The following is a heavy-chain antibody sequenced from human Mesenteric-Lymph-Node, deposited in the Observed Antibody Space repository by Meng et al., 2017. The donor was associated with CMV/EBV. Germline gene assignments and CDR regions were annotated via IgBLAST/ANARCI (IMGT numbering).Heavy chain of an antibody. Sequence: SETLSLTCTMSGDSISSYFCSWIRQPPGRGLEWIGYIDHSGRTFYNPSLKSRVTISIDTSKNQFSLMLTSVTAADTAVHYCARGDRNSELPSQHWGQGTLVTVSS. D-gene: IGHD4-23*01. J-gene: IGHJ1*01. CDR3: ARGDRNSELPSQH. CDR1: GDSISSYF. CDR2: IDHSGRT. V-gene: IGHV4-59*12.